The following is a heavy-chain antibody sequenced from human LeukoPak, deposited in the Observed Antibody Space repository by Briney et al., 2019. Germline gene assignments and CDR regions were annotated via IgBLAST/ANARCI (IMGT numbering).Heavy chain of an antibody. Sequence: GASVKVSCKASGYTFTNYYIHWVRQAPGHGLEWMGIINPSGGSTSYAQKFQGRVTMTRDTSTSTVYMELSSLRSEDTAVYYCARDTYIVVVPATRSGVFDYWGQGTLVTVSS. CDR3: ARDTYIVVVPATRSGVFDY. CDR2: INPSGGST. V-gene: IGHV1-46*01. CDR1: GYTFTNYY. D-gene: IGHD2-2*01. J-gene: IGHJ4*02.